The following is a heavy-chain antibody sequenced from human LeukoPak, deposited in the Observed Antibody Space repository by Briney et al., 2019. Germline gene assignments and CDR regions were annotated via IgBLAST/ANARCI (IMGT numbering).Heavy chain of an antibody. J-gene: IGHJ2*01. CDR1: GFTFSSYA. CDR2: TSYDASSK. D-gene: IGHD4-23*01. CDR3: ARTHGGNSANWYFDL. V-gene: IGHV3-30-3*01. Sequence: GGSLRLSCAASGFTFSSYAMHWVRQAPGKGLEWVAFTSYDASSKYYADSVKGRFTISKDNSNNTLSLQMNSLRAEDTAVYYCARTHGGNSANWYFDLWGRGTLVTVSS.